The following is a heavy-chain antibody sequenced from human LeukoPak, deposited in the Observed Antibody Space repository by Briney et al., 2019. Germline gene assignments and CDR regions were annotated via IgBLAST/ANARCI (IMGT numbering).Heavy chain of an antibody. V-gene: IGHV4-59*01. J-gene: IGHJ4*02. CDR2: IYYSGST. D-gene: IGHD1-1*01. Sequence: PSETLSLTYTVSGGSISSYYWSWIRQPPGKGLEWIGYIYYSGSTNYNPSLKSRVTISVDTSKNQLSLKLSSVTAADTAVYYCARGWTDYFDYWGQGTLVTVSS. CDR3: ARGWTDYFDY. CDR1: GGSISSYY.